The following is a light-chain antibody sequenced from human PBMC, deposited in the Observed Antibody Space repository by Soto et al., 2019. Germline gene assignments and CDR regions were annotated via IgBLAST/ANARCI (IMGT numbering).Light chain of an antibody. CDR2: GAS. J-gene: IGKJ1*01. CDR3: QQFNNWPQT. V-gene: IGKV3-15*01. Sequence: EIVMTQSPAALSVSPGESATLSCRASQSLSSNLAWYQQKPGQAPRLRIYGASTRATGIPARFSGSGSGTEFTLTISSLQSEDFAVYYCQQFNNWPQTFGQGTKVDIK. CDR1: QSLSSN.